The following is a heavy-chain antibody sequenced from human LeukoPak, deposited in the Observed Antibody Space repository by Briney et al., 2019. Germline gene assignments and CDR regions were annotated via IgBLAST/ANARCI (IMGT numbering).Heavy chain of an antibody. CDR3: ARQLVAPDY. V-gene: IGHV4-34*01. CDR1: GGSLSGYY. Sequence: SETLSLTCAVYGGSLSGYYWSWIRQPPGKGLEWIGEINHSGSTNYNPSLKSRVTISVDTSKNQFSLKLSSVTAADTAVCYCARQLVAPDYWGQGTLVTVSS. J-gene: IGHJ4*02. D-gene: IGHD1-1*01. CDR2: INHSGST.